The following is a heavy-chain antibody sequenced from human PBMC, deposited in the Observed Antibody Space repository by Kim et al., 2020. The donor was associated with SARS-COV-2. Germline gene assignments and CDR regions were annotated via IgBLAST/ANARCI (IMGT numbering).Heavy chain of an antibody. V-gene: IGHV3-23*01. D-gene: IGHD1-26*01. CDR2: VSGSGGST. CDR3: AKDRDPLSGSSLDY. J-gene: IGHJ4*02. Sequence: GGSLRLSCAASGFTFSGYAMNWVRQAPRKGLEWVSAVSGSGGSTYYADSVKGRFTISRDNSQNTLYLLMSSLRVEDTAVYYCAKDRDPLSGSSLDYWGQGTLVTVSS. CDR1: GFTFSGYA.